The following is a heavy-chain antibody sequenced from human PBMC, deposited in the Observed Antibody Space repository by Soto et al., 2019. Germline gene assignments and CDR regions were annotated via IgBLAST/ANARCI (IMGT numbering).Heavy chain of an antibody. J-gene: IGHJ6*03. D-gene: IGHD3-10*01. CDR3: ASSPLWFGDKTRYYYYYYMDV. V-gene: IGHV4-34*01. Sequence: SETLSLTCAVYGGSFSGYYWSWIRQPPGKGLEWIGEINHSGSTNYNPFLKSRVTISVDTSKNQFSLKLSSVAAADTAVYYCASSPLWFGDKTRYYYYYYMDVWGKGTTVTVSS. CDR2: INHSGST. CDR1: GGSFSGYY.